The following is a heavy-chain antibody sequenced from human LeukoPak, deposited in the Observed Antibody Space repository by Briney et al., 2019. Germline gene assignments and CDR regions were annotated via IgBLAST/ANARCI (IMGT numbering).Heavy chain of an antibody. CDR3: AKDLGYSGYEVDYFDY. V-gene: IGHV3-30*02. CDR2: IRYDGSNK. CDR1: GFTFSSYG. J-gene: IGHJ4*02. D-gene: IGHD5-12*01. Sequence: PGGSLRLSCAASGFTFSSYGMHWVRQAPGKGLEWVAFIRYDGSNKYYADSVKGRFTISRDNSKNTLYLQMNSLRAEDTAVYYCAKDLGYSGYEVDYFDYWAQGTLVTVSS.